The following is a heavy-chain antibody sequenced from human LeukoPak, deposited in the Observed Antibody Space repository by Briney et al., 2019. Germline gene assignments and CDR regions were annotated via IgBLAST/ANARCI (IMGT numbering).Heavy chain of an antibody. Sequence: PGGSLRLSCAASGFTFSSYWMSWVRQAPGKGLEWVANIKQDGSEKYYVDSVKGRFTISRDNAKNSLYLQMNSLRAEDTAVYYCARDGNYDFWSGYYPFGYWGQGTLVTVSS. CDR2: IKQDGSEK. J-gene: IGHJ4*02. D-gene: IGHD3-3*01. CDR3: ARDGNYDFWSGYYPFGY. V-gene: IGHV3-7*01. CDR1: GFTFSSYW.